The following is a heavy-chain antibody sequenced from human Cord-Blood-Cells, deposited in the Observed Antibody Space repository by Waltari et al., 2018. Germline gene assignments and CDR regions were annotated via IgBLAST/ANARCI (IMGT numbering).Heavy chain of an antibody. V-gene: IGHV1-24*01. CDR2: FDPEDGET. CDR1: GYTLTDLP. CDR3: ATFKPSYNWNYY. Sequence: QVQLVQSGAEVKKPGASVKVSCKVSGYTLTDLPMHWGRPAPGKGLEWMGGFDPEDGETIYAQKFQGRVTMTEDTSTDTAYMELSSLRSEDTAVYYCATFKPSYNWNYYWGQGTLVTVSS. D-gene: IGHD1-7*01. J-gene: IGHJ4*02.